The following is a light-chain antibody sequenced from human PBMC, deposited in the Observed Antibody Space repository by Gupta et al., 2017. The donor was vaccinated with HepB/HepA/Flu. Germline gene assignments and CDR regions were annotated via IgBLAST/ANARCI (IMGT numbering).Light chain of an antibody. CDR1: QNLLFSDGNTF. V-gene: IGKV2-30*01. CDR2: RVS. CDR3: EQCNHCPRS. J-gene: IGKJ4*01. Sequence: DAVLTPSSLSLPVTLGQSASISCRSSQNLLFSDGNTFLHWYQQRPGQSPRRLIYRVSNRESGVPDRFSGSGSGTDFTLTISRGEAEDIGVYYCEQCNHCPRSFGEGTKVEIK.